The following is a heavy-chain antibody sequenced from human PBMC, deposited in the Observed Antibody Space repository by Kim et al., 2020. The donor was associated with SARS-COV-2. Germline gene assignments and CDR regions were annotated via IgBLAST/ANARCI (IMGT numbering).Heavy chain of an antibody. J-gene: IGHJ6*02. CDR2: MYYSGST. D-gene: IGHD3-10*01. CDR1: GCSISSSSFY. V-gene: IGHV4-39*01. Sequence: SETLSLTCTVSGCSISSSSFYWAWIRQPPGKGLEWIVSMYYSGSTYYNPSLKSRVTISVDTSNNQFSLKLNSVTAADTAVYYCARHDGSGSSYYYYGMDVWGQGTTVTVSS. CDR3: ARHDGSGSSYYYYGMDV.